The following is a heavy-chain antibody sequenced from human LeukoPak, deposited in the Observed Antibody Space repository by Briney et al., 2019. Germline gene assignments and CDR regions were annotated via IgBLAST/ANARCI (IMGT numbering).Heavy chain of an antibody. CDR2: ISIGGGST. D-gene: IGHD5-12*01. J-gene: IGHJ4*02. Sequence: GGSLRLSCAASGFTFSNYAMSWVRQAPGKGLEWVSTISIGGGSTYYADSVKGRFTISRDNSKNTLYLQVNSLRVEDTALYYCAKDQGYSGYELFDYWGQGTLVTVSS. V-gene: IGHV3-23*01. CDR3: AKDQGYSGYELFDY. CDR1: GFTFSNYA.